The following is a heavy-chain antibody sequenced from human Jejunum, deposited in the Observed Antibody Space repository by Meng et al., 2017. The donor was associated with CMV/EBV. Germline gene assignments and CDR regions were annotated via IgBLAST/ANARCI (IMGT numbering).Heavy chain of an antibody. J-gene: IGHJ4*02. CDR1: GGSINNSY. CDR2: IFYGGST. CDR3: ARHEGYYNY. D-gene: IGHD3-10*01. Sequence: CTVSGGSINNSYWSWIRQPPGKGLEWIGYIFYGGSTNYNTNYNPSLKSRVTISVETSKNQFSLKLSSVTAADTAVYYCARHEGYYNYWGQGTLVTVSS. V-gene: IGHV4-59*08.